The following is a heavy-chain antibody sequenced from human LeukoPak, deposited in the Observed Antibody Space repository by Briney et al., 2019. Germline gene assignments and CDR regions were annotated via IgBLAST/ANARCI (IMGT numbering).Heavy chain of an antibody. D-gene: IGHD3-22*01. J-gene: IGHJ4*02. CDR1: GGSISSSNW. CDR3: AGGGGDYYDSSGFDY. CDR2: IYHSGST. V-gene: IGHV4-4*02. Sequence: SETLSLTCAVSGGSISSSNWWSWVRQPPGKGLEWIGEIYHSGSTNYNPSLKSRVTISVDKSKNQFSLKLSSVTAADTAVYYWAGGGGDYYDSSGFDYWGQGTLVTVSS.